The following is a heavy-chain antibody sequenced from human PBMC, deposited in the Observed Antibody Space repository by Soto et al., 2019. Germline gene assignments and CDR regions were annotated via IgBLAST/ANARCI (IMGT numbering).Heavy chain of an antibody. Sequence: HVQLVQSGGELKKPGASVKVSCNTSGYTFNTDFITWVRQAPGQGLEWMGWISPHNGNTNYAEKFQGRVTMTAATITKTAYMELRNLSIDDTAVYYCARAPANSFDYWGQGTPVTVSS. CDR2: ISPHNGNT. V-gene: IGHV1-18*01. CDR1: GYTFNTDF. J-gene: IGHJ4*02. CDR3: ARAPANSFDY.